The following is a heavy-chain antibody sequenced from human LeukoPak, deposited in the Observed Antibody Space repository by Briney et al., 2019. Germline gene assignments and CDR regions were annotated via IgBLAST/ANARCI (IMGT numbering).Heavy chain of an antibody. CDR3: ARAGGITMIRGLKVLDAFDI. Sequence: GGSLRLSCAASGFTFSSYAMSWVRQAPGKGLEWVAVISHDESNKYYADSVKGRFTISRDTSKNTLYLLMNSLRAEDTAVYYCARAGGITMIRGLKVLDAFDIWGQGTPVTVSS. CDR2: ISHDESNK. CDR1: GFTFSSYA. V-gene: IGHV3-30*04. D-gene: IGHD3-22*01. J-gene: IGHJ3*02.